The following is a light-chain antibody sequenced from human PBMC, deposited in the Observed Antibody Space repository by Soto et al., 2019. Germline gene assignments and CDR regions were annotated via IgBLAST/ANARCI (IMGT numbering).Light chain of an antibody. CDR3: QQYGSSGT. Sequence: EIVMTQSPATLSVSPGERATLSCRASQSVSSNLAWFQQKPSQAPRLLIYGASTRATDIPARFSGSGSGTDFTLTISRLEPEDFAVYYCQQYGSSGTFGQGTKVDIK. J-gene: IGKJ1*01. V-gene: IGKV3-15*01. CDR1: QSVSSN. CDR2: GAS.